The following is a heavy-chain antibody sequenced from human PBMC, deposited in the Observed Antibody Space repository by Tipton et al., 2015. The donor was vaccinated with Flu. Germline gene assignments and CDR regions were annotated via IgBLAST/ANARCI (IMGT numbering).Heavy chain of an antibody. CDR3: ARERRCRTTSCYMGSDWYFDL. D-gene: IGHD2-2*02. Sequence: SLRLSCAASAFTFSNYWMSWVRQAPGKGLEWVANIKQDGGEKYYVDSVGGRFTISRDNTKNSLYLQMNSLRAEDTAVYYCARERRCRTTSCYMGSDWYFDLWGRGTLVTVPS. V-gene: IGHV3-7*01. CDR2: IKQDGGEK. CDR1: AFTFSNYW. J-gene: IGHJ2*01.